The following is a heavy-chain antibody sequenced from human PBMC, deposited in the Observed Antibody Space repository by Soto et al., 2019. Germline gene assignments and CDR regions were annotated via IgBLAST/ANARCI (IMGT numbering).Heavy chain of an antibody. CDR2: ISYDGSNK. D-gene: IGHD1-26*01. J-gene: IGHJ4*02. Sequence: QVQLVESGGGVVQPGRSLRLSCAASGFTFSSYGMHWVRQAPGKGLEWVAVISYDGSNKYYADSVKGRFTISRDKSKNTLYLQMNSLRAEDTAVYYCAKDLYSGSYYGAFDYWGQGTLVTVSS. CDR3: AKDLYSGSYYGAFDY. CDR1: GFTFSSYG. V-gene: IGHV3-30*18.